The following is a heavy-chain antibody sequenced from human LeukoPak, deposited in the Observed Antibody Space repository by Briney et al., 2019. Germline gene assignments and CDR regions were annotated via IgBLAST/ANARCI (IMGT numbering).Heavy chain of an antibody. V-gene: IGHV4-61*02. CDR3: ARSPLGLRLGERTFDI. Sequence: SETLSLTCTVSGGSISSGSYYWSWIRQPAGKGLEWIGRIYISGSTNYNPSLKSRVTMSVDTSKNHFSLQLNSVTPEDTAVYYCARSPLGLRLGERTFDIWGQGTMVTVSS. CDR1: GGSISSGSYY. D-gene: IGHD3-16*01. J-gene: IGHJ3*02. CDR2: IYISGST.